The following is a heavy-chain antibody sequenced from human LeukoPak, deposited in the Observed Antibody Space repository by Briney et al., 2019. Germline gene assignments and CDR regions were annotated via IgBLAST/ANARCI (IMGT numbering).Heavy chain of an antibody. J-gene: IGHJ4*02. Sequence: GGSLRLSCAASGFTFSSYGMSWVRQAPGKGLEWVSAISGSGGSTYYADSAKGRFTISRDNSKNTLYLQMNSLRAEDTAVYYCAKGKWDPLGYWGQGTLVTVSS. CDR2: ISGSGGST. D-gene: IGHD1-26*01. CDR3: AKGKWDPLGY. CDR1: GFTFSSYG. V-gene: IGHV3-23*01.